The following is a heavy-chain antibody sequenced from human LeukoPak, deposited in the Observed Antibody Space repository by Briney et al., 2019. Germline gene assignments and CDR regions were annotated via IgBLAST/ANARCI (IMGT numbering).Heavy chain of an antibody. CDR1: GYTFTSYG. CDR2: INPNSGGT. Sequence: ASVKVSCKASGYTFTSYGISWVRQAPGQGLEWMGWINPNSGGTNYAQKFQGRVTMTRDTSISTAYMELSRLRSDDTAVYYCARQNWNDVGGAFDIWGQGTMVTVSS. J-gene: IGHJ3*02. V-gene: IGHV1-2*02. CDR3: ARQNWNDVGGAFDI. D-gene: IGHD1-1*01.